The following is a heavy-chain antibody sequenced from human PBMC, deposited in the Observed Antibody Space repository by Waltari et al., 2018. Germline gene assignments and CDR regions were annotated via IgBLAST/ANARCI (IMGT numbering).Heavy chain of an antibody. CDR2: MNPNSGNT. J-gene: IGHJ6*02. V-gene: IGHV1-8*02. D-gene: IGHD6-13*01. CDR3: ARVGQQRAYYYYGMDV. CDR1: GYTFTSYD. Sequence: QVQLVQSGAEVKKPGASVKVSCKASGYTFTSYDINWVRQATGQGLEWMGWMNPNSGNTGYAQKFQGRVTMTRNTSISTAYMELSSLRSEDTAVYYCARVGQQRAYYYYGMDVWGQGTTVTVSS.